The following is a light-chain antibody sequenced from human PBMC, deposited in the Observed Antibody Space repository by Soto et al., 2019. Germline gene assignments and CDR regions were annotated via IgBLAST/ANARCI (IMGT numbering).Light chain of an antibody. V-gene: IGLV2-14*03. CDR2: DVN. J-gene: IGLJ1*01. CDR3: SSFTSIKTEV. CDR1: TSDVGAYNY. Sequence: QSALTQPASVSGSPGQSITISCTGTTSDVGAYNYVSWYQQHPGKAPKLILYDVNNRPSGVFNRFSGSKSGNTASLTISGLQAEDEADDSCSSFTSIKTEVFGTGTKLTVL.